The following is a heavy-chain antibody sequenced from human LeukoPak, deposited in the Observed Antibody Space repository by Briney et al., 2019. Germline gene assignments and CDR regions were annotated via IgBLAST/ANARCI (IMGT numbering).Heavy chain of an antibody. CDR1: GFTFSSYA. V-gene: IGHV3-30*03. CDR3: ASLGPGDAFDI. CDR2: ISYDGSNK. J-gene: IGHJ3*02. Sequence: GGSLRLSCAASGFTFSSYAMHWVRQAPGKGLEWVAVISYDGSNKYYADSVKGRFTISRDNSKNTLYLQMNSLRAEDTAVYYCASLGPGDAFDIWGQGTMVTVSS.